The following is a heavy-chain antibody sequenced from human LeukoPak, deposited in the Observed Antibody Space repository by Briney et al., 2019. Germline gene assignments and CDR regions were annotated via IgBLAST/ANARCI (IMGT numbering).Heavy chain of an antibody. Sequence: GGSLRLSCAASGFTFSSYAMSWVRQMPGKGLEWMGIIYPDDSDTRYSPSFQGQVTISADKSITTAYLQWSSLKASDTAMYYCARHPKYSSGGHWFDPWGQGTLVTVSS. D-gene: IGHD3-10*01. CDR2: IYPDDSDT. J-gene: IGHJ5*02. V-gene: IGHV5-51*01. CDR3: ARHPKYSSGGHWFDP. CDR1: GFTFSSYA.